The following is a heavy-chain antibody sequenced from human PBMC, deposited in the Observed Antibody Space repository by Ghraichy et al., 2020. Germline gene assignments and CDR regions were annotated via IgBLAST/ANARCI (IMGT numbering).Heavy chain of an antibody. J-gene: IGHJ6*02. CDR1: GFTFSSYA. CDR3: AKATLTVTGRGDWYLDV. V-gene: IGHV3-23*01. D-gene: IGHD2-21*02. Sequence: GGSLRLSCAASGFTFSSYAMSWVRQAPGKGLEWVSAISGSGGSTYYADSVKGRFTISRDNSKNTLYLQMNSLRAEDTAVYYCAKATLTVTGRGDWYLDVWGQGTTVTVSS. CDR2: ISGSGGST.